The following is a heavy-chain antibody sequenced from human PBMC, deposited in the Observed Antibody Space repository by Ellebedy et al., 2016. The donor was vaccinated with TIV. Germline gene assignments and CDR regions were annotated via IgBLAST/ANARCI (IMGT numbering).Heavy chain of an antibody. D-gene: IGHD5-12*01. Sequence: GESLKLSCAASGFTFSSQGMHWVRQAPGKGLEWVAVIWYDGSKKYYADSVKGRFTISRDTSKNTLYLQMNSLRAEDTAVYYCAKDLHSGYAFDYWGQGSLVTVSS. CDR1: GFTFSSQG. J-gene: IGHJ4*02. V-gene: IGHV3-33*06. CDR2: IWYDGSKK. CDR3: AKDLHSGYAFDY.